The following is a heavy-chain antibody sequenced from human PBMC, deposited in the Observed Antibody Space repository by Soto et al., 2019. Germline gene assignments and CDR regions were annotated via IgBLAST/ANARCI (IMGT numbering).Heavy chain of an antibody. CDR3: ARGATSQLNYYYGMDV. CDR1: RYSFTSYW. J-gene: IGHJ6*02. V-gene: IGHV5-10-1*01. D-gene: IGHD1-26*01. CDR2: IDPSDSYT. Sequence: GESLKISCKGSRYSFTSYWISWVRQMPGKGLEWMGRIDPSDSYTNYSPSFQGHVTISADKSISTAYLQWSSLKASDTAMYYCARGATSQLNYYYGMDVWGQGTTVTVSS.